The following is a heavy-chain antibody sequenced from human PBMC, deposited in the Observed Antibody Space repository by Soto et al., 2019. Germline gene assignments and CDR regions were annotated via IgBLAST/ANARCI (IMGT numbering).Heavy chain of an antibody. CDR3: ARGDRGAFDL. J-gene: IGHJ3*01. CDR1: GFTFSYYW. V-gene: IGHV3-74*01. CDR2: IHSDGSST. Sequence: EVQLVESEGGLVQPGGSLRLSCAASGFTFSYYWMHWVRQAPGQGLVWVSRIHSDGSSTTYADSVKGRFTISRDNAKNTLYLQMNSLRVEDTAVYYCARGDRGAFDLWGLGTMVTVSS. D-gene: IGHD2-21*02.